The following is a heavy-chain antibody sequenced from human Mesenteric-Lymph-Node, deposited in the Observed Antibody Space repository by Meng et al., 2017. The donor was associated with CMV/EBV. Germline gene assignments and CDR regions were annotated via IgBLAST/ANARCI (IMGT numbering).Heavy chain of an antibody. J-gene: IGHJ2*01. Sequence: TGSGGSISSSSYYWGWIRQPPGKGLEWIGSIYYSGSTYYNPSLKSRVTISVDTSKNQFSLKLSSVTAADTTVYYCARQTGDDWYFDLWGRGTLVTVSS. D-gene: IGHD7-27*01. CDR2: IYYSGST. CDR1: GGSISSSSYY. V-gene: IGHV4-39*01. CDR3: ARQTGDDWYFDL.